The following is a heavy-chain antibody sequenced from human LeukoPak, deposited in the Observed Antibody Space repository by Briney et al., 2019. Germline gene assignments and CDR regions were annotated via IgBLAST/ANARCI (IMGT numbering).Heavy chain of an antibody. V-gene: IGHV3-30*04. J-gene: IGHJ4*02. CDR1: GFTFNNYA. D-gene: IGHD3-22*01. CDR2: ITYDGRDK. Sequence: GGSLRLSCAASGFTFNNYAMHWVRQAPGKGLEWVAVITYDGRDKYYADSVKGRFSISRDNSKNTLYLQMNSLRAEDTAVYYCARQAKFYFDSSVLDYWGQGTLVTVSS. CDR3: ARQAKFYFDSSVLDY.